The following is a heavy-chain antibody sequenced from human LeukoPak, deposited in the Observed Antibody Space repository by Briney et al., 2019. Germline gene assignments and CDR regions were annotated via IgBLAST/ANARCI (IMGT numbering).Heavy chain of an antibody. J-gene: IGHJ4*02. D-gene: IGHD3-22*01. V-gene: IGHV4-34*01. CDR2: INHSGST. CDR1: GGSFSGYY. CDR3: ARGSAVHYDSRYDY. Sequence: SETLSLTCAVYGGSFSGYYWSWIRQPPGKGLEWIGEINHSGSTNYNPSLKSRVTISVDTSKNQFSLKLSSVTAADTAVYYCARGSAVHYDSRYDYWGQGTLVTVSS.